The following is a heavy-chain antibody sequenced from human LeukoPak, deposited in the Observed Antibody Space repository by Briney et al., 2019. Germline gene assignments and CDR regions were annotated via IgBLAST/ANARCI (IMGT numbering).Heavy chain of an antibody. J-gene: IGHJ4*02. Sequence: ASVKVSCKASGYTFTSYGISWVRQAPGQGLEWMGWISAYNGNTNYAQKLQGRVTMTTDTSTSTAYMELRSLRSDDTAVYYCASSQLLWFGESHFYYFDYWGQGTLVTVSS. D-gene: IGHD3-10*01. V-gene: IGHV1-18*01. CDR3: ASSQLLWFGESHFYYFDY. CDR2: ISAYNGNT. CDR1: GYTFTSYG.